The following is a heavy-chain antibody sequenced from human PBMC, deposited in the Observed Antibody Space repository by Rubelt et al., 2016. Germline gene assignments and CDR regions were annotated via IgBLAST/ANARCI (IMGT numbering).Heavy chain of an antibody. V-gene: IGHV3-30*04. CDR3: ARDGVDY. CDR1: GFTFSTYA. Sequence: VQLVESGGGLVQPGGSLRLSCAASGFTFSTYAIHWVRQAPGKGLEWVADLSPDGSSKYYADSVKGPFTISGDNSKNTLCVQMNSRTVDDTAGYYCARDGVDYWGQGTLVTVSS. D-gene: IGHD3-16*01. J-gene: IGHJ4*02. CDR2: LSPDGSSK.